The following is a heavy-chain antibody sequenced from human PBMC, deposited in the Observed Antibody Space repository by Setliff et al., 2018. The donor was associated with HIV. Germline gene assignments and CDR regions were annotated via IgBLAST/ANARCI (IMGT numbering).Heavy chain of an antibody. CDR2: VYYTGST. CDR1: GDYISSGGYY. CDR3: ARMESTRPPRGLDY. D-gene: IGHD6-6*01. Sequence: PSETLSLTCTVSGDYISSGGYYWGWIRQPTGKGLEWIGTVYYTGSTQYNPSFKSRVTISVDTSKNQFSLKLISVTAADTAVYYCARMESTRPPRGLDYWGQGALVTVTS. V-gene: IGHV4-39*01. J-gene: IGHJ4*02.